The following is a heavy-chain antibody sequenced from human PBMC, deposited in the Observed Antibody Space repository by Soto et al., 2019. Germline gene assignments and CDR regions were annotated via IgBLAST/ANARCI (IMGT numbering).Heavy chain of an antibody. D-gene: IGHD1-26*01. CDR2: IIPIFGTA. CDR3: ARATSSIVGATRYYYYGMNV. J-gene: IGHJ6*02. V-gene: IGHV1-69*13. Sequence: GASVKVSCKASGGTFSSYAISWVRQAPGQGLERMVGIIPIFGTANYAQKFQGRVTITADESTSTAYMELSSLRSEDTAVYYCARATSSIVGATRYYYYGMNVWGQGTTVTVSS. CDR1: GGTFSSYA.